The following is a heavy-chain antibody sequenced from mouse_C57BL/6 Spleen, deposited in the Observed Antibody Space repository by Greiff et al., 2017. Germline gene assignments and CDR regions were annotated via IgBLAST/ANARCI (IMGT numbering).Heavy chain of an antibody. V-gene: IGHV1-69*01. J-gene: IGHJ2*01. D-gene: IGHD1-2*01. CDR2: IDPSDSYT. Sequence: VQLQQPGAELVMPGASVKLSCKASGYTFTSYWMHWVKQRPGQGLEWIGEIDPSDSYTNYNQKFKGKSTLTVDKSSSTAYMQLSRLTSEDSAVYYCARRPMATHFDYWGQGTTLTVSS. CDR1: GYTFTSYW. CDR3: ARRPMATHFDY.